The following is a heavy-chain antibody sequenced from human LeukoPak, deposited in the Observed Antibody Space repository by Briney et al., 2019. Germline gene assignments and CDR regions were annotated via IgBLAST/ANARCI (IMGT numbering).Heavy chain of an antibody. CDR3: ARDGSSGRKPARFDY. CDR2: ISYDGSNK. Sequence: GGSLRLSCAASGFTFSSYAMHWVRQAPGKGLEWVAVISYDGSNKYYADSVKGRFTISRDNSKNTLYLQMNSLRAEDTAVYYCARDGSSGRKPARFDYWGQGALVTASS. CDR1: GFTFSSYA. J-gene: IGHJ4*02. D-gene: IGHD6-19*01. V-gene: IGHV3-30-3*01.